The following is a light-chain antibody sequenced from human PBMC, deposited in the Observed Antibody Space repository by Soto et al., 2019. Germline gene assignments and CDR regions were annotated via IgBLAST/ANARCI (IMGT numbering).Light chain of an antibody. CDR2: EVS. CDR1: SSDVGGYNY. Sequence: QSALTQPPSASGSPGQSVTISCTGTSSDVGGYNYVSWYQQHPGKAPKLMIYEVSKRPSGVPDRCSGSKSGNTASLTVSGLKAEDEADYYCSSDAGSNNLVFGGGTKLTVL. J-gene: IGLJ2*01. V-gene: IGLV2-8*01. CDR3: SSDAGSNNLV.